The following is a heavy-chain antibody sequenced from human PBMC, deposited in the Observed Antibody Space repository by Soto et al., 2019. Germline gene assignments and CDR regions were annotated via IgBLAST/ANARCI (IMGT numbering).Heavy chain of an antibody. D-gene: IGHD5-12*01. CDR2: ISSNGSST. Sequence: GGSLRLSCAASGFTFSSYAMHWVRQAPGKGLEYVSAISSNGSSTYYADTVKGRFTISRDNSKNTLYLQMNSLRAEDTAVYYCANADYTTLGMDVWGQGTTVTVSS. J-gene: IGHJ6*02. CDR1: GFTFSSYA. CDR3: ANADYTTLGMDV. V-gene: IGHV3-64*04.